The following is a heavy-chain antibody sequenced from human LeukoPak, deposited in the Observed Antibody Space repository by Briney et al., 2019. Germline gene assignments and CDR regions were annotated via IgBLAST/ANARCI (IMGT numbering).Heavy chain of an antibody. V-gene: IGHV4-39*01. D-gene: IGHD3-3*01. CDR1: GGSISSSGYY. CDR3: ARHEAIFGVVQSPLGY. CDR2: IYYSGST. Sequence: PSETLSLTCTVSGGSISSSGYYWGWIRQPPGKGLEWIASIYYSGSTYYNPSLKSRVTISVDTSKNQLSLKLSSLTAADTAVYYCARHEAIFGVVQSPLGYWGQGTLVTVSS. J-gene: IGHJ4*02.